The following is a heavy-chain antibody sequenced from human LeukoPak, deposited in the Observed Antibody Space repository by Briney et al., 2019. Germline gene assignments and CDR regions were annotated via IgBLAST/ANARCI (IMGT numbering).Heavy chain of an antibody. J-gene: IGHJ4*02. Sequence: SGTLSLTCAVSGGSIGNTNWWSWIRQPPGKGLEWIGEIYHSGSTNYNPSLKSRVSISVDNSKNQFSLKLNSVTAADTAVYYCARGGVIAILDYWGQGTLVTVSS. CDR1: GGSIGNTNW. CDR3: ARGGVIAILDY. V-gene: IGHV4-4*02. CDR2: IYHSGST. D-gene: IGHD2-21*01.